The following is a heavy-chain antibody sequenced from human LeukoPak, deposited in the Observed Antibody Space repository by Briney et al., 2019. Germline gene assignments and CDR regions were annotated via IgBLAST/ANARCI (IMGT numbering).Heavy chain of an antibody. CDR2: INHSGST. V-gene: IGHV4-34*01. CDR1: GGSFSGYY. CDR3: ARGGIAVAGGPNWFDP. J-gene: IGHJ5*02. D-gene: IGHD6-19*01. Sequence: PSETLSLTCAVYGGSFSGYYWSWIRQPPGKGLEWMGEINHSGSTNYNPSLKSRVTISVDTSKNQFSLKLSSVTAADTAVYYCARGGIAVAGGPNWFDPWGQGTLVTVSS.